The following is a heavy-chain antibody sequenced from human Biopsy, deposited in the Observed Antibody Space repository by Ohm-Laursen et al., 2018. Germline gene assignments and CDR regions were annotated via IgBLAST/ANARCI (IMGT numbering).Heavy chain of an antibody. Sequence: GTLSLTCTVSVRPISGYHWRWIRQSPGKGLEWLAYISSTGGITSNPSLKGRAPTSPDTSKNQFSLRLIYVTAADTAVYSFARMPHFDYWGQGILVTVSS. J-gene: IGHJ4*02. D-gene: IGHD2-2*01. CDR2: ISSTGGI. CDR3: ARMPHFDY. V-gene: IGHV4-4*08. CDR1: VRPISGYH.